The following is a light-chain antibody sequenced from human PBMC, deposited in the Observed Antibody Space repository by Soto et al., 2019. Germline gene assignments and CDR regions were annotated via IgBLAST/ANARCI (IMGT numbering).Light chain of an antibody. CDR1: QDISNF. CDR3: QKCKIAPFT. CDR2: AAS. Sequence: DIQMTQSPSSLSAFVGDTVTITCRASQDISNFLAWYQQKPGKVPKLLIYAASTLQSGVSSRFSGSGSGTDFTLTISSLHPEDVATYYCQKCKIAPFTFGGGTKVEMK. J-gene: IGKJ4*01. V-gene: IGKV1-27*01.